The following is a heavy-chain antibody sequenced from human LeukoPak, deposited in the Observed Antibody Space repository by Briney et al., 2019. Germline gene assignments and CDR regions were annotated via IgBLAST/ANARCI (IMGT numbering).Heavy chain of an antibody. CDR1: GVMFPSYW. J-gene: IGHJ4*02. D-gene: IGHD3-10*01. V-gene: IGHV3-7*04. CDR2: IKQDGSEK. CDR3: ARRHHFGFLDS. Sequence: GGSLRLSCAASGVMFPSYWMTWVRQAPGKGLEWVANIKQDGSEKYYVDSVKGRFTISRDNAKNSVYLQMNSLGAEDTAVYYCARRHHFGFLDSWGQGTLVTVSS.